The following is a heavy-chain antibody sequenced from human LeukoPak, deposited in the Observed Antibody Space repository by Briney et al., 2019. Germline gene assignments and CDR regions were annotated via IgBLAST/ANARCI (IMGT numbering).Heavy chain of an antibody. Sequence: PGGSLRLSCAASGFTFSFYGMHWVRQVPGKGLEWVAFIRYDGTSKYYADSVKGRFTISRDNAKNSLYLQMNSLRAEDTAVYYCARFDGQLRGFDYWGQGTLVTVSS. CDR3: ARFDGQLRGFDY. V-gene: IGHV3-33*01. D-gene: IGHD1-1*01. CDR2: IRYDGTSK. J-gene: IGHJ4*02. CDR1: GFTFSFYG.